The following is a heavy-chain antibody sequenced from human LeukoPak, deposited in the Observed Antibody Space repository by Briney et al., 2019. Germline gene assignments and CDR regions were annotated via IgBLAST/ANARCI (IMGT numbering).Heavy chain of an antibody. CDR2: FDPEDGET. D-gene: IGHD1-26*01. CDR1: GYTLTELS. Sequence: ASVKVSCKVSGYTLTELSMHWVRQAPGKGLEWMGGFDPEDGETIYAQKFQGRVTMTEDTSTDTAYMELSRLRSDDTAVYYCAREIGQPLVGNGWFDPWGQGTLVTVSS. V-gene: IGHV1-24*01. CDR3: AREIGQPLVGNGWFDP. J-gene: IGHJ5*02.